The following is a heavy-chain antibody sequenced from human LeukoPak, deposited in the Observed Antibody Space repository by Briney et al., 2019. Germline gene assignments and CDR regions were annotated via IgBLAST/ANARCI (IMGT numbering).Heavy chain of an antibody. Sequence: GGSLRLSCAASGFTFSSYSMNWVRQAPGKGLEWVSYISSSSSTIYYADSVKGRFTISRDNAKNSLYLQMNSLRAEDTAVYYCARDDSEMGYWGQGTLVTVSS. J-gene: IGHJ4*02. CDR3: ARDDSEMGY. V-gene: IGHV3-48*01. CDR2: ISSSSSTI. CDR1: GFTFSSYS. D-gene: IGHD2-21*01.